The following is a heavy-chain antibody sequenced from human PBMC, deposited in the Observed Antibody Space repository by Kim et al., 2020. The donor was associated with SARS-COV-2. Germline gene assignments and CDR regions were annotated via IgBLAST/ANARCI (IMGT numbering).Heavy chain of an antibody. CDR2: TYYSGNT. CDR1: GGSISSSSYY. CDR3: ARHHRYSGGCYVAHYY. J-gene: IGHJ6*01. Sequence: SETLSLTCTVSGGSISSSSYYWGWIRQPPGKGLEWIGTTYYSGNTYYNPSLKSRVTISVDTSKNQFSLKLSSVTAADTAVYYCARHHRYSGGCYVAHYY. V-gene: IGHV4-39*01. D-gene: IGHD6-19*01.